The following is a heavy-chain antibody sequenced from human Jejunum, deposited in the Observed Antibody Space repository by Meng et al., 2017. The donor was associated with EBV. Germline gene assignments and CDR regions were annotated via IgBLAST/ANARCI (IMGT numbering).Heavy chain of an antibody. Sequence: EVQRLQAGGYLVQPGESLRLSCAGSGFTFSSSPMSWVRQVPGKGPEWVSAISASGAETYYADSVKGRFTISRDVAKNTLYLQLNSLRADDTAVYYCVRGPPPDTWGQGTLVTVSS. V-gene: IGHV3-23*01. CDR2: ISASGAET. CDR1: GFTFSSSP. J-gene: IGHJ5*02. CDR3: VRGPPPDT.